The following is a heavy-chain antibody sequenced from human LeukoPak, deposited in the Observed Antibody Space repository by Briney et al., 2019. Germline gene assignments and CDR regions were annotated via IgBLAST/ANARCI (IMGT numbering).Heavy chain of an antibody. CDR1: GGTFSSYA. Sequence: ASVKVSCKASGGTFSSYAISWVRQAPGQGLEWMGGIIPIFGTANYAQKFQGRVTITADESTSTAYMELSSLRSEDTAVYYCARGVAAAGTRRPYYYYYMDVWGKGTTVTISS. J-gene: IGHJ6*03. CDR2: IIPIFGTA. V-gene: IGHV1-69*13. D-gene: IGHD6-13*01. CDR3: ARGVAAAGTRRPYYYYYMDV.